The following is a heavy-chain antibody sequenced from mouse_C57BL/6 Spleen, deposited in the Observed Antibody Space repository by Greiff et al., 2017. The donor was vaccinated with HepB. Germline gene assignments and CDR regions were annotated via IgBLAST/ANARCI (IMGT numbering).Heavy chain of an antibody. J-gene: IGHJ4*01. Sequence: VQLQQSGPELVKPGASVKISCKASGYAFSSSWMNWVKQRPGKGLEWIGRIYPGDGDTNYNGKFKGKATLTADKSSSTAYMQLSSLTSEDSAVYFCARSYDGGYYAMDYWGQGTSVTVSS. D-gene: IGHD2-3*01. V-gene: IGHV1-82*01. CDR1: GYAFSSSW. CDR3: ARSYDGGYYAMDY. CDR2: IYPGDGDT.